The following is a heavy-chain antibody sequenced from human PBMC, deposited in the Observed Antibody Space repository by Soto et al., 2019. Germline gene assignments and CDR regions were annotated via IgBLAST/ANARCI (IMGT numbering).Heavy chain of an antibody. Sequence: ESGPTLVNPTQTLTLTCTFSGFSLSTSGVGVGWIRQPPGKALEWLALIYWNDDKRYSPSLKSRLTITKDTSKNQVVLTMTNMDPVDTATYYCAHSESRYYDFWSGYYYYFDYWGQGTLVTVSS. J-gene: IGHJ4*02. D-gene: IGHD3-3*01. CDR1: GFSLSTSGVG. CDR3: AHSESRYYDFWSGYYYYFDY. CDR2: IYWNDDK. V-gene: IGHV2-5*01.